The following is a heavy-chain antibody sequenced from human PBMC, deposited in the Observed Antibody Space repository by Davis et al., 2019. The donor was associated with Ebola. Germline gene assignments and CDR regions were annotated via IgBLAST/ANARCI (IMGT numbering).Heavy chain of an antibody. CDR2: IHYSGST. CDR3: ARMPTVTADHWYFDL. CDR1: GGSISSHY. Sequence: MPSETLSLTCTVSGGSISSHYWTWIRQPPGKGLEWIGHIHYSGSTHYNPSLKSRVTTSVDTSKNQFSLSPSSVTAADTAVYYCARMPTVTADHWYFDLWGRGTLVAVTS. V-gene: IGHV4-59*11. D-gene: IGHD4-17*01. J-gene: IGHJ2*01.